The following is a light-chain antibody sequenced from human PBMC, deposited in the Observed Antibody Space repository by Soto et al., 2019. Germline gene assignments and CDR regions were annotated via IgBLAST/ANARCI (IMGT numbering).Light chain of an antibody. Sequence: QSVLTQPPSVSAAPGQRVTISCSGSSSNIGGNSVSWYQQLPGKAPKLLIYDDDKRPSGIPDRFSGSKSGTSATLGITGFQNGDEADYYCGSWDSSLSAYVFGNGPKVTV. CDR3: GSWDSSLSAYV. V-gene: IGLV1-51*01. CDR2: DDD. J-gene: IGLJ1*01. CDR1: SSNIGGNS.